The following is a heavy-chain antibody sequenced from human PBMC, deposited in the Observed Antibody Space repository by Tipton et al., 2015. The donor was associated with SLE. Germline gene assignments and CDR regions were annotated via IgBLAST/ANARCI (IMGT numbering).Heavy chain of an antibody. J-gene: IGHJ6*02. Sequence: GSLRLSCAASGFTFSSYEFNWVRQAPGKGLEWVSFISSSGTTIYYADSVKGRFTISRDNAKNSLYLQMSSLRAEDTAVYYCAREMVGLISGTYHYYGMDVWGQGTTVTVSS. CDR2: ISSSGTTI. D-gene: IGHD2-8*01. V-gene: IGHV3-48*03. CDR1: GFTFSSYE. CDR3: AREMVGLISGTYHYYGMDV.